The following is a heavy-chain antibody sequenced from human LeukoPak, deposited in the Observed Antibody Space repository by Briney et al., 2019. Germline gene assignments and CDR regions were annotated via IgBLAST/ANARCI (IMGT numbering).Heavy chain of an antibody. D-gene: IGHD5-12*01. V-gene: IGHV4-61*02. CDR2: IYTSGST. CDR3: ARDDIVATLGLDC. Sequence: SETLSLTCSVSGGSISSGNYYWSWIRQPAGKGLEWIGRIYTSGSTNYNPSLKSRVTISIDTSKNQFSLKLSSVTAADTAVYYCARDDIVATLGLDCWGQGTLVTVSS. J-gene: IGHJ4*02. CDR1: GGSISSGNYY.